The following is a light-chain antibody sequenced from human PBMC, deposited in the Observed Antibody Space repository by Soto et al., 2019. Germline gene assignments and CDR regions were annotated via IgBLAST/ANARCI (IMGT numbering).Light chain of an antibody. CDR2: DTT. CDR3: LLSYSDEKV. J-gene: IGLJ1*01. V-gene: IGLV7-46*01. Sequence: QAVVTQEPPLTVSPGGTVTLTCGSSTGAVTSAHYLYWFQQKPGQAPRTLIYDTTNKHSWTPARFSGSLLGGKAALTLSGAQPEDEAEYYCLLSYSDEKVFGTGTKVTV. CDR1: TGAVTSAHY.